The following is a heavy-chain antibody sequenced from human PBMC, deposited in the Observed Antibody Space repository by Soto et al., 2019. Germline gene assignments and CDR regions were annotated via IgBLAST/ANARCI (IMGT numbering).Heavy chain of an antibody. CDR3: AMEPYDYIWGSYRPYYFDY. J-gene: IGHJ4*02. V-gene: IGHV4-34*01. CDR1: GGSFSGYY. D-gene: IGHD3-16*02. CDR2: INHSGST. Sequence: QVQLQQGGAGLLKPSETLSLTCAVYGGSFSGYYWSWLRQPPGKGLEWIGEINHSGSTNYNPSLKSPVTISVDKSKNQFSLKLSSVTAADPAVYYCAMEPYDYIWGSYRPYYFDYWGQGTLVTVSS.